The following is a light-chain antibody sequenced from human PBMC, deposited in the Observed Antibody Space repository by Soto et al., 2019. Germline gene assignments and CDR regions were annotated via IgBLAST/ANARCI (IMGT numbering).Light chain of an antibody. CDR1: QSVSSN. J-gene: IGKJ4*01. Sequence: EIVMTQSPATLSVSPGERATLSCRASQSVSSNLAWYQQKLGQAPRLLIYGASTRATGTPARFSGSRSGSEFTLTISSLQSEDFAVYYCQQYNNWPALTFGGGTKVEIK. V-gene: IGKV3D-15*01. CDR2: GAS. CDR3: QQYNNWPALT.